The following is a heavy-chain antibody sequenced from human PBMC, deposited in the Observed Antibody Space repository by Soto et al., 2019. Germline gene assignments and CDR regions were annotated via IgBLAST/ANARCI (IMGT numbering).Heavy chain of an antibody. CDR1: GGSISSYY. CDR2: IYYSGST. Sequence: QVQLQESGPGLVKPSETLSLTCTVSGGSISSYYWSWIRQPPGKGLEWSGYIYYSGSTNYNPSLKSRVTISVDTSKNQFSLKLSSVSAADTAVYYCARFIIAVPNNWFDPWGQGTLVTVSS. CDR3: ARFIIAVPNNWFDP. V-gene: IGHV4-59*08. J-gene: IGHJ5*02. D-gene: IGHD6-19*01.